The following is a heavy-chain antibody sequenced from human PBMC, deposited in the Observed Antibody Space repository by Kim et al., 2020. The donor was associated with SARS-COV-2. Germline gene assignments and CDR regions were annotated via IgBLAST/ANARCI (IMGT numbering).Heavy chain of an antibody. V-gene: IGHV4-61*02. D-gene: IGHD1-1*01. CDR3: ARELSTLENYFDY. Sequence: SETLSLTCTVSGGSISSGSYYWSWIRQPAGKGLEWIGRIYTSGSTNYNPSLKSRVTISVDTSKNQFSLKLSSVTAADTAVYYCARELSTLENYFDYWGQGTLVTVSS. J-gene: IGHJ4*02. CDR2: IYTSGST. CDR1: GGSISSGSYY.